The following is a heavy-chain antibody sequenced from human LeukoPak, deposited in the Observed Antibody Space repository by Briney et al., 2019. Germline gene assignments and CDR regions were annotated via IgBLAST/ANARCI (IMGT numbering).Heavy chain of an antibody. V-gene: IGHV3-23*01. CDR2: ISASGGST. D-gene: IGHD2-2*01. CDR1: GFTFSKYV. J-gene: IGHJ4*02. Sequence: PGGSLRLSCAASGFTFSKYVMSWVRQAPGNGLESVSVISASGGSTYYADSVKGRFTISRDNPTNTLYLQMNSLRFEDTAVYYCAKFSPSNLDYWGQGTLVTVSS. CDR3: AKFSPSNLDY.